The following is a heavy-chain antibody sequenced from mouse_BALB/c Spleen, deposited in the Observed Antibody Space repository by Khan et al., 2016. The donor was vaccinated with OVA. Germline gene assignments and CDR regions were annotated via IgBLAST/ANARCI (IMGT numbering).Heavy chain of an antibody. CDR3: ARAYYANYREAMDY. CDR2: IWGDGST. Sequence: QVQLQQSGPGLVAPSQSLSITCTVSGFSLTGYGVNWVRQPPGKGLEWLGMIWGDGSTDYNSALKSRLSITKDNSKSQVFLKMNSLQNDDTARYYCARAYYANYREAMDYWGQGNSVTVSS. CDR1: GFSLTGYG. V-gene: IGHV2-6-7*01. D-gene: IGHD2-10*01. J-gene: IGHJ4*01.